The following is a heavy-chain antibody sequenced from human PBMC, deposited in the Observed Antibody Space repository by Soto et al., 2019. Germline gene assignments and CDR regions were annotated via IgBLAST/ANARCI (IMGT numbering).Heavy chain of an antibody. J-gene: IGHJ4*02. V-gene: IGHV1-18*01. CDR2: ISAYNGNT. D-gene: IGHD1-20*01. CDR1: GYTFTSYG. Sequence: ASVKVSSKASGYTFTSYGISRVRQAPGQGLEWMGWISAYNGNTNYAQKLQGRVTMTTDTSTSTAYRELRSLRSDDTAVYYCARDNRDNWKPWTFDYWGQGTLVTVSS. CDR3: ARDNRDNWKPWTFDY.